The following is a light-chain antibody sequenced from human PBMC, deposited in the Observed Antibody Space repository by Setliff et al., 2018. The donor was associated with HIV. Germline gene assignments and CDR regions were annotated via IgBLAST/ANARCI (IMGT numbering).Light chain of an antibody. CDR3: SSYSSSSTLV. J-gene: IGLJ2*01. V-gene: IGLV2-14*02. Sequence: QSALTQPASVSGSPGQSITISCTGTSSDVGSYNLVSWYQQHPGKAPKLMIYEVSKRPSGVSNRFSGSKSGNTASLTISGLQAEDEADYYCSSYSSSSTLVFGGGTK. CDR2: EVS. CDR1: SSDVGSYNL.